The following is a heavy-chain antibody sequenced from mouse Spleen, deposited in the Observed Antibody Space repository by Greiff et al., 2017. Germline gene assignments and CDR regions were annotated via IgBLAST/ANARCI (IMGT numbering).Heavy chain of an antibody. CDR1: GYTFTSYW. J-gene: IGHJ1*01. D-gene: IGHD1-1*01. Sequence: QVQLKQPGAELVRPGSSVKLSCKASGYTFTSYWMHWVKQRPIQGLEWIGNIDPSDSETHYNQKFKDKATLTVDKSSSTAYMQLSSLTSEDSAVYYCARYPPAPHYYGSSPWYFDVWGAGTTVTVSS. CDR2: IDPSDSET. CDR3: ARYPPAPHYYGSSPWYFDV. V-gene: IGHV1-52*01.